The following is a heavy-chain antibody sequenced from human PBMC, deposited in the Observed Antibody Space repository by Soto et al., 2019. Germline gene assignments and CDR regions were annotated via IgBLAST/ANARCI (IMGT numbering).Heavy chain of an antibody. CDR3: ARVPLAVQLGYYYYGMDV. V-gene: IGHV4-59*01. Sequence: PSETLSLTCTVSGGSISSYYWSWIRQPPGKGLEWIGYIYYSGSTNYNPSLKSRVTISVDTSKNQFSLKLSSVTAADTAVYYCARVPLAVQLGYYYYGMDVWGQGTTVTVSS. D-gene: IGHD5-18*01. CDR2: IYYSGST. J-gene: IGHJ6*02. CDR1: GGSISSYY.